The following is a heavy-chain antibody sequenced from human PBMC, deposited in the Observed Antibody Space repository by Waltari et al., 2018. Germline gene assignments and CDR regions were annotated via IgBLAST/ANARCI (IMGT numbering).Heavy chain of an antibody. J-gene: IGHJ3*02. CDR3: ARERVYGSGTQLDHDAFDI. D-gene: IGHD3-10*01. CDR2: IYHSGST. Sequence: QVQLQESGPGLVKPSETLSLTCAVSGYSISSGYYWGWIRQPPGKGLEWIGSIYHSGSTYHNPARKSRVTISVDTSKNQFSLKLSSVTAADTAVYYCARERVYGSGTQLDHDAFDIWGQGTMVTVSS. V-gene: IGHV4-38-2*02. CDR1: GYSISSGYY.